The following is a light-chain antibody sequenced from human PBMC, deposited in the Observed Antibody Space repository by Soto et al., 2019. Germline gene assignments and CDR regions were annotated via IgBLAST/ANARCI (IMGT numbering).Light chain of an antibody. V-gene: IGKV4-1*01. CDR2: WAS. J-gene: IGKJ1*01. CDR1: QSLLYNVNNKNY. Sequence: DIVMTQSPDSLAVSLGERATINCKSSQSLLYNVNNKNYLAWYQKKPGQPPKLLIYWASTRESGVPDRFSGSWSGTDFTLTISSLQAEDVAFYYCQQSYNGPRTFGQGTKVEIK. CDR3: QQSYNGPRT.